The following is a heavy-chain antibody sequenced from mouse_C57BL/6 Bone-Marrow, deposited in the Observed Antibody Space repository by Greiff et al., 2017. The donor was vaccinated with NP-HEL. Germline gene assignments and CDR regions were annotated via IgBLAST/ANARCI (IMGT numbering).Heavy chain of an antibody. D-gene: IGHD1-1*01. CDR2: INYDGSST. Sequence: EVQLVESEGGLVQPGSSMKLSCTASGFTFSDYYMAWVRQVPEKGLEWVANINYDGSSTYYLDSLKSRFIISRDNAKNILYLQMSSLKSEDTATYYCAREGATVVAKDYWGQGTTLTVSS. J-gene: IGHJ2*01. V-gene: IGHV5-16*01. CDR1: GFTFSDYY. CDR3: AREGATVVAKDY.